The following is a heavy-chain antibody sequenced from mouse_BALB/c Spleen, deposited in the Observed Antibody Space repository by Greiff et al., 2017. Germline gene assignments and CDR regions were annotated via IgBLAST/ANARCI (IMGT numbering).Heavy chain of an antibody. D-gene: IGHD1-1*01. V-gene: IGHV14-3*02. J-gene: IGHJ3*01. CDR3: ASYYYGSSFSWFAY. CDR1: GFNIKDTH. Sequence: VQLQQSGAELVKPGASVKLSCTASGFNIKDTHMHWVKQRPEQGLEWIGRIDPANGNTKYDPKFQGKATITADTSSNTAYLQLSSLTSEDTAVYYCASYYYGSSFSWFAYWGQGTLVTVSA. CDR2: IDPANGNT.